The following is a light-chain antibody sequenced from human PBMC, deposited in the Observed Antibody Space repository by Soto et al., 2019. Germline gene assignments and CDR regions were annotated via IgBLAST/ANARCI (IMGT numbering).Light chain of an antibody. CDR1: QSISGW. Sequence: DIQMTQSPSTVSASVGDRVTITCRASQSISGWLAWYQKKPGTAPKVLIYDASSLQSGVPSRFGGSGSWTEFTLTISSLQADDFATYYCQQYNSYPRTFGQGTRLEIK. V-gene: IGKV1-5*01. CDR2: DAS. J-gene: IGKJ5*01. CDR3: QQYNSYPRT.